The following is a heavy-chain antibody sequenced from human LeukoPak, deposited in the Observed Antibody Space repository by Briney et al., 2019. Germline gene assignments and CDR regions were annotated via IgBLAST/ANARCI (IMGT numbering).Heavy chain of an antibody. D-gene: IGHD3-10*01. J-gene: IGHJ4*02. Sequence: GASVKVSCKASGGTFSSYAISWVRQAPGQGLEWMGGIIPIFGTANYAQKFQGRVTITADESTSTAYMELGSLRSEDTAVYYCARAHYYGSGSPITFDYWGQGTLVTVSS. CDR1: GGTFSSYA. CDR3: ARAHYYGSGSPITFDY. V-gene: IGHV1-69*13. CDR2: IIPIFGTA.